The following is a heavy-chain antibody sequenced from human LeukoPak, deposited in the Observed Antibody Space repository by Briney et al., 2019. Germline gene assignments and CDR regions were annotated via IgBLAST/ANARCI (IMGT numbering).Heavy chain of an antibody. Sequence: ASVKVSCKASGYTFTGYYMHWVRQAPGQGLEWMGWINPNSGGTNYAQKFQGRVTMTRDTSISTAYMELSRLRSDDTAVYYCARDREGYSGYELDYWGQGTLVTVPS. J-gene: IGHJ4*02. CDR3: ARDREGYSGYELDY. CDR2: INPNSGGT. V-gene: IGHV1-2*02. CDR1: GYTFTGYY. D-gene: IGHD5-12*01.